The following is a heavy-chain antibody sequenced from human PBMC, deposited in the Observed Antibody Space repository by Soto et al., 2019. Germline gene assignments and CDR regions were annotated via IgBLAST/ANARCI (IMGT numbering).Heavy chain of an antibody. Sequence: GGSLRLSCAASGFRFGSYALSLVRQGPGNGLECVSTISVSDGKTFYADSVKGRFSISRDNSQSTLYLHMNSLRADDTAMYYCHRWRYRESWGQGT. V-gene: IGHV3-23*01. D-gene: IGHD2-15*01. J-gene: IGHJ1*01. CDR2: ISVSDGKT. CDR1: GFRFGSYA. CDR3: HRWRYRES.